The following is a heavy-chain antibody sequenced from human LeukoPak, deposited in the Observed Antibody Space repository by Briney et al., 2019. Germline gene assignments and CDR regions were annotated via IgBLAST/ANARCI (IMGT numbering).Heavy chain of an antibody. Sequence: PGGSLRLSCAASGFTFSSYAMSWVHKAPGKGLECVSRISGSGDSTFYADSVKCLFTISRDNSKNTLYLQMSSLRAEDTAVYYCAKVPHIDYYDTSGYYYGSYYFHYWGQGTLVTVSS. CDR2: ISGSGDST. J-gene: IGHJ4*02. CDR3: AKVPHIDYYDTSGYYYGSYYFHY. V-gene: IGHV3-23*01. D-gene: IGHD3-22*01. CDR1: GFTFSSYA.